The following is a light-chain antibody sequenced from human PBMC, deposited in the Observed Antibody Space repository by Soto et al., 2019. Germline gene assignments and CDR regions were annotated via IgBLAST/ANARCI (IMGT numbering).Light chain of an antibody. CDR3: CSNAVGHTFV. Sequence: LTQPRSVSGSPGQSITISCTETSSDVGGYNYLSWYQQHPGKGPKLIIYDVRKRPSGVPDRFSGSKSGNTASLTISGLQPEDEADYYCCSNAVGHTFVFGSGTKVTVL. V-gene: IGLV2-11*01. CDR2: DVR. J-gene: IGLJ1*01. CDR1: SSDVGGYNY.